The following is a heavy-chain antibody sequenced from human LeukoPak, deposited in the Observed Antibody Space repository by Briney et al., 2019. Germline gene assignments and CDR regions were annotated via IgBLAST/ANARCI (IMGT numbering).Heavy chain of an antibody. Sequence: GGSLRLSCAVSGFSVSSFGMSWVRQAPGKGLVWVSHIKSDGSSTGYADSVKGRFTVSRDNAKNTLYLQMNSLRAEDTAAYYCARDRAGTYYYYYYGMDVWGQGTTVTVSS. D-gene: IGHD1-14*01. CDR3: ARDRAGTYYYYYYGMDV. CDR2: IKSDGSST. V-gene: IGHV3-74*01. J-gene: IGHJ6*02. CDR1: GFSVSSFG.